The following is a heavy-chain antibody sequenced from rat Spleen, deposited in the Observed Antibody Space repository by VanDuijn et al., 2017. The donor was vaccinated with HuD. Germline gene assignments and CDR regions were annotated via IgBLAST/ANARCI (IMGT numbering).Heavy chain of an antibody. CDR1: GFTFNKYW. Sequence: EVQLVESGGGLVQPGRSLKLSCVPSGFTFNKYWMTWIRQAPGKGLEWIASITNTGDNTYYPDSVKGRFTISRDNAKSTLYLQMNSLRSEDTATFFCTRGGTCIYTTYFYGVMDVWGQGASVTVSS. CDR2: ITNTGDNT. J-gene: IGHJ4*01. V-gene: IGHV5-31*01. D-gene: IGHD1-6*01. CDR3: TRGGTCIYTTYFYGVMDV.